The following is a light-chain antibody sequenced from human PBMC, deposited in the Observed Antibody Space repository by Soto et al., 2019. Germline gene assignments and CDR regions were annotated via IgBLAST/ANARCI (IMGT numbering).Light chain of an antibody. CDR3: QQYNDWPPWT. V-gene: IGKV3-15*01. CDR1: QSVSGS. CDR2: GAS. Sequence: EIVMTQSPATLSVSPGERATLSCRASQSVSGSLAWYQQKPGQAPRLLIYGASTGATGIPARFSGSGSGTEFTLTISSLQSEDFAVYYCQQYNDWPPWTFGQGTKV. J-gene: IGKJ1*01.